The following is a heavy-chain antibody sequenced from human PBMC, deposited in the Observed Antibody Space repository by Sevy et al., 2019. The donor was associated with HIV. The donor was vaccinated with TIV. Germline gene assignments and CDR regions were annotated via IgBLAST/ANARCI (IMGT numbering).Heavy chain of an antibody. CDR3: VRRGVDAFNVYFDL. Sequence: GGSLRLSCRASGFTFPAYSFNWVRQAPGKGLEWLSYISTGSDPIYYSDSAKGRFTISRDDAQNSVFLHMKSLRDQDTALYYCVRRGVDAFNVYFDLWGQGVLVTVSS. CDR2: ISTGSDPI. J-gene: IGHJ4*02. V-gene: IGHV3-48*02. CDR1: GFTFPAYS. D-gene: IGHD3-10*01.